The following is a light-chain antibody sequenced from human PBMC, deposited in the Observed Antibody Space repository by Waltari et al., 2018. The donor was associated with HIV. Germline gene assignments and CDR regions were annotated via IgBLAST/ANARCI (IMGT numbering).Light chain of an antibody. CDR2: EVN. CDR1: DSDLGSTNF. Sequence: ALTQPPSASGSPGQSVPISCPGGDSDLGSTNFVPWYQQHPGKAPKLMLYEVNKRPSGVSHRFSGAKSGSVASLTVSGLQADDEADYYCSSYAGRDIRVVFGGGTKLTVL. CDR3: SSYAGRDIRVV. V-gene: IGLV2-8*01. J-gene: IGLJ2*01.